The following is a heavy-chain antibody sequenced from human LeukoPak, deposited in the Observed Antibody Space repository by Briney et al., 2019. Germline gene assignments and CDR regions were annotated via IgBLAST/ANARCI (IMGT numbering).Heavy chain of an antibody. V-gene: IGHV1-2*02. J-gene: IGHJ4*02. CDR3: ARVAHTLSPGSDD. CDR1: GFSFTDYY. CDR2: IHPNSGGT. D-gene: IGHD2/OR15-2a*01. Sequence: GASVKVCFTASGFSFTDYYIHWVRQAPGQGLEWMGWIHPNSGGTNYAQNFQGRVTMTGDTSITTTYMELGRLTSDDTAMYYCARVAHTLSPGSDDCGQATLVTVSS.